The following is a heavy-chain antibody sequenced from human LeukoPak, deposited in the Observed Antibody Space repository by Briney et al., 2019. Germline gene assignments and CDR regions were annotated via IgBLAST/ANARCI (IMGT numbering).Heavy chain of an antibody. CDR1: GFTFSNYW. J-gene: IGHJ4*02. CDR2: IKQHGSER. Sequence: GGSLRLSCAASGFTFSNYWMTWVRQAPGKGLQWVATIKQHGSERDYVVSVKPRFTISRDDAKTSLYLQMNSLRAEDTAVYYCARGITMANWGQGTLVTVSS. V-gene: IGHV3-7*04. CDR3: ARGITMAN. D-gene: IGHD3-10*01.